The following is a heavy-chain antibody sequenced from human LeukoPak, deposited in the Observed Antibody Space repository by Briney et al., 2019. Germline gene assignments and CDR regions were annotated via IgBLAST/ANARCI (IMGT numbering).Heavy chain of an antibody. J-gene: IGHJ4*02. D-gene: IGHD3-3*01. CDR2: IRYDGSNK. CDR3: AKGGYGPYYDFWSGYQIDY. V-gene: IGHV3-30*02. CDR1: GFTFSSYG. Sequence: GGSLRLSCAASGFTFSSYGMHWVRQAPGKGLEWVAFIRYDGSNKYYADSVKGRFTISRDNSKNTLYLQMNSLRAEDTAVYYCAKGGYGPYYDFWSGYQIDYWGQGTLVTVSS.